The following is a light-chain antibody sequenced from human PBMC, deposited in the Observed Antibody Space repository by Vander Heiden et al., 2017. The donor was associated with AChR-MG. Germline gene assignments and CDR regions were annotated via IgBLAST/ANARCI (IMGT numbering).Light chain of an antibody. CDR1: QSLVSSDGNTY. J-gene: IGKJ1*01. CDR3: MGDRDWPWT. CDR2: KVS. Sequence: DVVLTQSPLSLPVTVGQPASISCRSSQSLVSSDGNTYLNWFHQRPGQSPRRLIYKVSNRDSGVPDRFSGSGSGTDFTLKISRVEAEDVGVYYCMGDRDWPWTFGQGTKVEIK. V-gene: IGKV2-30*01.